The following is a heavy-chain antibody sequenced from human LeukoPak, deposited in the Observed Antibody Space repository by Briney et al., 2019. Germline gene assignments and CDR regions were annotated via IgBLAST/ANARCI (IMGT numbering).Heavy chain of an antibody. CDR1: GGTFSSYT. CDR2: IIPILGIA. V-gene: IGHV1-69*04. J-gene: IGHJ4*02. CDR3: ARDDHYDSSGY. Sequence: SVKVSCKASGGTFSSYTISWVRQAPGQGLEWMGRIIPILGIANYAQKFQGRVTITADKSTSTAYMELSSLRSDDTAVYYCARDDHYDSSGYWGQGTLVTVSS. D-gene: IGHD3-22*01.